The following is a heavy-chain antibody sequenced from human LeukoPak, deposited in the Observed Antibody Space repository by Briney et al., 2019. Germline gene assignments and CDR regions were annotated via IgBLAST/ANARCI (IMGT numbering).Heavy chain of an antibody. Sequence: PGGSRRLSCAASGFTFSSYAMSWVRQAPGKGLEWVSAISGSGGSTYYADSVKGRFTISRDNSKNTLYLQMNSLRAEDTAVYYCAKDQPLSSSSEPDYWGQGTLVTVSS. V-gene: IGHV3-23*01. CDR1: GFTFSSYA. J-gene: IGHJ4*02. D-gene: IGHD6-6*01. CDR3: AKDQPLSSSSEPDY. CDR2: ISGSGGST.